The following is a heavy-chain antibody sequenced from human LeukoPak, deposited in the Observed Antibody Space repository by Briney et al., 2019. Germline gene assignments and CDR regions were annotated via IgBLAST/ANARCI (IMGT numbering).Heavy chain of an antibody. D-gene: IGHD3-3*01. CDR1: VGSISSGSYY. J-gene: IGHJ5*02. Sequence: SQTLSLTRTVSVGSISSGSYYGSWIRQPAGKGLEWIGRIYTSGSTNHNPPLKSRVTISVDTSKNQFSLKLSSVTAADTAVYYCARDWSGSGWSDPWGQGTLVTVSS. CDR3: ARDWSGSGWSDP. V-gene: IGHV4-61*02. CDR2: IYTSGST.